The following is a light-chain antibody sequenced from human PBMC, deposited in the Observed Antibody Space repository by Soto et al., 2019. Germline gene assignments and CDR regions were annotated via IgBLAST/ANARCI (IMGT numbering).Light chain of an antibody. Sequence: QSALTQPASVSGSPGQSITISCTGTSSDIGGYNYVSWYQQHPGKAPKLMIYDVSNRPSGVSNRFSGSKSANTASLTISGLQAEDEADYYCSSYTSSSTLGFFGTGTQLTVL. CDR1: SSDIGGYNY. CDR3: SSYTSSSTLGF. CDR2: DVS. J-gene: IGLJ1*01. V-gene: IGLV2-14*03.